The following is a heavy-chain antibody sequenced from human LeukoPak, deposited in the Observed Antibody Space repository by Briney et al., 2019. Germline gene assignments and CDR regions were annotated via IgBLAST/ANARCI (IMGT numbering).Heavy chain of an antibody. J-gene: IGHJ6*02. V-gene: IGHV3-23*01. D-gene: IGHD6-13*01. CDR2: ISGSGGGT. CDR3: AKECLYSRSWYALDV. Sequence: GGSLRLSCAASGFTFSSYAMSWVRQAPGKGLEWVSAISGSGGGTSYANSVKGRFTISRDNSKNTLYLQMNSLRAEDTAVYYCAKECLYSRSWYALDVWGQGTTVTVSS. CDR1: GFTFSSYA.